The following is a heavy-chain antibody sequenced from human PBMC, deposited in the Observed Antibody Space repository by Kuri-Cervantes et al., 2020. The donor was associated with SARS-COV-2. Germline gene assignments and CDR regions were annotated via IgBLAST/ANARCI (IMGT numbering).Heavy chain of an antibody. V-gene: IGHV4-59*08. CDR1: GGSISSYY. CDR3: ARVGGYCSSTSCRNNWFDP. CDR2: IYYSGST. J-gene: IGHJ5*02. Sequence: ESLKISCTVSGGSISSYYWSWIRQPPGKGLEWIGYIYYSGSTNYNPSLKSRVTISVDTSKNQFSLKLSSVTAADTAVYYCARVGGYCSSTSCRNNWFDPWGQGTLVTVSS. D-gene: IGHD2-2*01.